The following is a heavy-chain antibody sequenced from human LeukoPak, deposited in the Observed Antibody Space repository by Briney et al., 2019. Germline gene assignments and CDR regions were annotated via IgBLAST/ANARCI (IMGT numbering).Heavy chain of an antibody. J-gene: IGHJ4*02. D-gene: IGHD3-22*01. CDR2: INVGSST. CDR3: ATLRRSTYYYDSTDYYEDC. Sequence: SGGSLRLPCTASGLTFTSYWMHWVRQAPGEGLVWVSRINVGSSTAYADSVKGRFTISRDNAKSSLYLQMNSLRAEDTAVYYCATLRRSTYYYDSTDYYEDCWGQGTLVTVSS. CDR1: GLTFTSYW. V-gene: IGHV3-74*01.